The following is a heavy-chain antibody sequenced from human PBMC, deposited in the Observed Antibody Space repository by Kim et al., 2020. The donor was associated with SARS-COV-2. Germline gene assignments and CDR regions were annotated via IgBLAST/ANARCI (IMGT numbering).Heavy chain of an antibody. Sequence: GGSLRLSCAASGFTFSSYAMSWVRQAPGKGLEWVSAISGSGGSTYYADSVKGRFTISRDNSKNTLYLQMNSLRAEDTAVYYCAKGEGGYDSSGYPLDYWGQGTLVTVSS. CDR2: ISGSGGST. V-gene: IGHV3-23*01. CDR3: AKGEGGYDSSGYPLDY. CDR1: GFTFSSYA. J-gene: IGHJ4*02. D-gene: IGHD3-22*01.